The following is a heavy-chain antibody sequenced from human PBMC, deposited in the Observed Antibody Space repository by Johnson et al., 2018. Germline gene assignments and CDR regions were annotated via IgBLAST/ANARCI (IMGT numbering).Heavy chain of an antibody. CDR1: GFTFNSYT. D-gene: IGHD6-13*01. V-gene: IGHV3-33*01. Sequence: VQLVESGGGVVQXGRSLRLSCAASGFTFNSYTMHWVRQAPGKGLEWVAIIWYDGRNQYYTDSVKGRFTISRDNSKNTGYLQMNRLPAEETAVYYCVRREQKLALTRLHDGLDIWGPGTKVTVS. J-gene: IGHJ3*02. CDR3: VRREQKLALTRLHDGLDI. CDR2: IWYDGRNQ.